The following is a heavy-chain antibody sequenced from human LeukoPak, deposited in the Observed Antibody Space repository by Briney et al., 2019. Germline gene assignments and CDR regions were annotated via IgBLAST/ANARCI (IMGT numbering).Heavy chain of an antibody. CDR1: GGSISSGYYC. CDR2: IFYSGTT. D-gene: IGHD3-22*01. Sequence: SETLSLTCSVSGGSISSGYYCWSWIRQPPGKGLEWIGYIFYSGTTNYNPSLKSRVTISLDTSKNQFSLNLTSVTAADTAVYYCARDSPYSSVLSRGGFDYWGQGTLVTVSS. CDR3: ARDSPYSSVLSRGGFDY. V-gene: IGHV4-61*01. J-gene: IGHJ4*02.